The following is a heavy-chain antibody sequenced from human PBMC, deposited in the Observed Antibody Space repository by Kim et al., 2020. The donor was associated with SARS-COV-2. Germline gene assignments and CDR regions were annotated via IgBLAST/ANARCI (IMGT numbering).Heavy chain of an antibody. V-gene: IGHV3-64D*09. CDR1: GFTFSTYA. Sequence: GGSLRLSCSASGFTFSTYAMHWVRQAPGKGLEYVSAISSNGGSTCYADSVKGRFTISRDNSKNTLYLQMSSLRAEDTAVYYCVKVCGRDYDSSYYYYGIDVWGQGTTVTVSS. CDR3: VKVCGRDYDSSYYYYGIDV. D-gene: IGHD5-12*01. CDR2: ISSNGGST. J-gene: IGHJ6*02.